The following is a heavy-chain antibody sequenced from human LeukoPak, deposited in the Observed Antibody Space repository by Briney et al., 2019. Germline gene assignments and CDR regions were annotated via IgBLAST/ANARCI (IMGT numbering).Heavy chain of an antibody. V-gene: IGHV1-18*01. CDR2: ISAYNGNT. CDR1: GYTFTSYG. J-gene: IGHJ4*02. CDR3: ARGEDDILTGNSPLFDY. Sequence: GASVKVSCKASGYTFTSYGISWVRQAPGQGLEWMGWISAYNGNTNYAQKLQGRVTMTTDTSTSTAYMELRSLRSDDTAVYYCARGEDDILTGNSPLFDYWGQGTLVTVSS. D-gene: IGHD3-9*01.